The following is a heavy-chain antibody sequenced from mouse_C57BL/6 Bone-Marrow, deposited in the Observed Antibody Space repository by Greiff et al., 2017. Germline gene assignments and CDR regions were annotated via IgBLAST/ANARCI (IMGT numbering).Heavy chain of an antibody. J-gene: IGHJ2*01. Sequence: VQLQQSGAELARPGASVKLSCKASGHTFTSYGISWVKQRTGQGLEWIGEIYPRSGNTYYNEKFKGKATLTADKSSSTAYMELRSLTSEDSAVYFCARFYYYGSSRDYWGQGTTLTVSS. CDR1: GHTFTSYG. V-gene: IGHV1-81*01. D-gene: IGHD1-1*01. CDR2: IYPRSGNT. CDR3: ARFYYYGSSRDY.